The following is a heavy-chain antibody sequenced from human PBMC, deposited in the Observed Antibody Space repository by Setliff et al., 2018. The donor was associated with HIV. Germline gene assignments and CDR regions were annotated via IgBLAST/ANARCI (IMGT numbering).Heavy chain of an antibody. CDR3: ARSRAAGFDY. D-gene: IGHD6-13*01. Sequence: GGSLRLSCAASGFTFSDCSMNWVRQAPGKGLEWVAFISYDGSKKYDADFVKGRFTISRDNSKNTLYLQMNSLRAEDTAVYYCARSRAAGFDYWGQGTLVTVSS. CDR2: ISYDGSKK. V-gene: IGHV3-30*03. J-gene: IGHJ4*02. CDR1: GFTFSDCS.